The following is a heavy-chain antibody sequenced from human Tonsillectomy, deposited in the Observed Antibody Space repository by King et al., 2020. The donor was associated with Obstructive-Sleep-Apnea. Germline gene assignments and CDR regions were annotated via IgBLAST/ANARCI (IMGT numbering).Heavy chain of an antibody. D-gene: IGHD6-13*01. CDR3: AREGRPAAGIYYFDY. J-gene: IGHJ4*02. CDR1: GYTFTSYN. CDR2: INLGNGNT. V-gene: IGHV1-3*01. Sequence: QLVQSGAEVKRPGASVTVSCKPSGYTFTSYNIIPWVRQAPGQRLEWMGWINLGNGNTKYSQKFQGRVTITRDTSANTAHMELSSLRSEDTALYYCAREGRPAAGIYYFDYWGQGTLVTVSS.